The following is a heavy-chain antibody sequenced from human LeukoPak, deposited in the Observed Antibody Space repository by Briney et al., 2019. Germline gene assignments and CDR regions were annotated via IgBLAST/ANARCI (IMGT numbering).Heavy chain of an antibody. V-gene: IGHV4-61*01. CDR3: ARTTASSGEIDY. CDR1: GGSVSSGNYY. D-gene: IGHD3-10*01. CDR2: IYYSGST. J-gene: IGHJ4*02. Sequence: SETLSLTCTVSGGSVSSGNYYWSWIRQPPGKGLDWIGDIYYSGSTNYNPSLKSRVTIPVDTSKNQFSLKLSSVTAADTAVYFCARTTASSGEIDYWGQGTLVTVSS.